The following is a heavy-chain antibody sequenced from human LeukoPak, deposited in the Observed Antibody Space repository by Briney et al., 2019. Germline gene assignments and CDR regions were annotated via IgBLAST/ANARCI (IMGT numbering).Heavy chain of an antibody. V-gene: IGHV3-11*01. D-gene: IGHD4-17*01. CDR3: ARVLATVTTMLDY. CDR1: GFTFSDYY. Sequence: GGSLRLSCAASGFTFSDYYMSWIRQAPGKGLEWVSYISSSGSTIYYADSVKGRFTISRDNAKNSLYLQMNSLRAEDTAVYYCARVLATVTTMLDYWGQGTLVTVSS. J-gene: IGHJ4*02. CDR2: ISSSGSTI.